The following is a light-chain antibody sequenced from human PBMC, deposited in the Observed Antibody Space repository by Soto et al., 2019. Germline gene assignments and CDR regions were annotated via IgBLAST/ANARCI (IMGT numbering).Light chain of an antibody. Sequence: QSALTQPASLSGSPGQSIAISCTGTSSDVGGYNYVSWYQQHPGKAPKLMVYDVSNRPSGVSNRFSGSKSGNTASLTISGLQAEDEADYYCSSYTSSSTYVFGTRSKVT. J-gene: IGLJ1*01. CDR2: DVS. V-gene: IGLV2-14*01. CDR3: SSYTSSSTYV. CDR1: SSDVGGYNY.